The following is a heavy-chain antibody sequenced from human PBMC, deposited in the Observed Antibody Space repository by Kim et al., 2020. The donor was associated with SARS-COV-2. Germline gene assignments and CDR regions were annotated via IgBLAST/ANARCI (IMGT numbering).Heavy chain of an antibody. V-gene: IGHV3-33*06. D-gene: IGHD6-19*01. J-gene: IGHJ4*02. CDR3: AKGGAVAGSPFDY. Sequence: YAESGKGRFTISRTNSKNTLDLQMNSLRAEDTAVYYCAKGGAVAGSPFDYWGQGTLVTVSS.